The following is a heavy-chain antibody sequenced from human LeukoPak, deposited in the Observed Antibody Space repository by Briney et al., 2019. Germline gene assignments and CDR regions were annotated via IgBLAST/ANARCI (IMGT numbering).Heavy chain of an antibody. CDR2: INHSGST. Sequence: PSETLSLTCTVSGYSISSIHCWGWIRQPPVKGLEWIGEINHSGSTNYNPSLKSRVTISVDTSKNQFSLKLSSVTAADTAVYYCARDGAAAVLGYYFDYWGQGTLVTVSS. CDR1: GYSISSIHC. V-gene: IGHV4-38-2*02. D-gene: IGHD6-13*01. J-gene: IGHJ4*02. CDR3: ARDGAAAVLGYYFDY.